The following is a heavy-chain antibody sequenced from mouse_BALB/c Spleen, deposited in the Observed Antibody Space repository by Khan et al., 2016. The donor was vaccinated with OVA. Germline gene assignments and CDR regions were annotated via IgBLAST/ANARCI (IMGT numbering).Heavy chain of an antibody. D-gene: IGHD1-2*01. CDR1: GYTFSTYV. CDR2: INPYNDGT. CDR3: ARRLDSFDS. J-gene: IGHJ2*01. V-gene: IGHV1S136*01. Sequence: EVQLQESGPELVKPGASVKMSCKASGYTFSTYVMHWVKQKPGQGLEWIGYINPYNDGTKFNEKFKGKATLTSDISSSTAYMELSSLTSEDSAVYYCARRLDSFDSWGQGTTLTVSS.